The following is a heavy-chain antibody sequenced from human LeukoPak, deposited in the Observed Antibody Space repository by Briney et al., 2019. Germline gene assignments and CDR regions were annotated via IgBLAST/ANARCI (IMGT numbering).Heavy chain of an antibody. J-gene: IGHJ4*02. CDR3: AKDYSSGWYDY. CDR1: GFTLSNYA. D-gene: IGHD6-19*01. CDR2: ISDSAGSP. V-gene: IGHV3-23*01. Sequence: GGSLRLSCAASGFTLSNYAMSWVRQAPGKGLEWVSTISDSAGSPYYADSVKGRSTISRDSSKNTLSLQMNSLRAEDTAVYYCAKDYSSGWYDYWGQGTLVTVSS.